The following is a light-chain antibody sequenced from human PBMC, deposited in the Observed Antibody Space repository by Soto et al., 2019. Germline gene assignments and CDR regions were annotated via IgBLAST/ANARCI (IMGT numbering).Light chain of an antibody. J-gene: IGLJ1*01. CDR3: ISCTSVNIRCV. Sequence: QSALTQPASVSGSPGQSIIISCTGTGSDIGRSDFVSWFQQLPGSVPKLMIYEVTGRPSGTSDRFSGSKSGNTASLTISGLQPEDEADYYCISCTSVNIRCVFCTGTNFAVL. V-gene: IGLV2-14*01. CDR1: GSDIGRSDF. CDR2: EVT.